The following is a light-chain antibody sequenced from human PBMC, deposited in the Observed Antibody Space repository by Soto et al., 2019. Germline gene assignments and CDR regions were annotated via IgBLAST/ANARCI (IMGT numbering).Light chain of an antibody. Sequence: DIQMTQSPSSLSASVGYRVTITCRASQSISSYLNWYQQKPGKAPKLLIYAASSLQSGVPSRFSGSGSGTDFTITISSLQPEDFANYYCQQSFSKFLYTFGQGPMVDLK. CDR2: AAS. CDR1: QSISSY. V-gene: IGKV1-39*01. J-gene: IGKJ2*01. CDR3: QQSFSKFLYT.